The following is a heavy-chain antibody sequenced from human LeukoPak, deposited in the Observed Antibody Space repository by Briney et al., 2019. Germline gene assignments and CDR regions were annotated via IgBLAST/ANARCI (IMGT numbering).Heavy chain of an antibody. CDR2: INTSGGST. D-gene: IGHD6-13*01. V-gene: IGHV1-46*01. Sequence: ASVKVSCKASGYTFTSYYMHWVRQAPGQGLEWMGKINTSGGSTNYAQKFQGRVTMTRDTSTSTVYMELSSLRSEDTAVYYCARGAAGQQLVRFWFDPWGQGTLVTVSS. CDR1: GYTFTSYY. CDR3: ARGAAGQQLVRFWFDP. J-gene: IGHJ5*02.